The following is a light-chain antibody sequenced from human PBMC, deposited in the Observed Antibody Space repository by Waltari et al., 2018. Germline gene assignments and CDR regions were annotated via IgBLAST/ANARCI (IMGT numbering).Light chain of an antibody. Sequence: SYELTQPPSVSVSPGQTARITCSGDEFPKQYAFWYRQKPGQAPELLIYKDTERPSGIPERVSASSSGTTVTLTITGVQPEDEADYYCQSADSTNTYWVFGGGTKLTVL. CDR2: KDT. J-gene: IGLJ2*01. CDR1: EFPKQY. CDR3: QSADSTNTYWV. V-gene: IGLV3-25*03.